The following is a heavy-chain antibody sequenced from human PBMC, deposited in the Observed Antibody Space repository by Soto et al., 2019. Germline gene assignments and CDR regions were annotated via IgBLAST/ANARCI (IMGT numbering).Heavy chain of an antibody. Sequence: EVQLVESGGGLVQPGRSLRLSCAASGFTFDDYAMHLVRQAPGKGLEWVSGISWNSGSIGYADSVKGRFTISRDNAKNSLYLQMNSLRAEDTALYYCAKDAITMVRGVIIYYGMDVWGQGTTVTVSS. CDR1: GFTFDDYA. CDR3: AKDAITMVRGVIIYYGMDV. J-gene: IGHJ6*02. D-gene: IGHD3-10*01. V-gene: IGHV3-9*01. CDR2: ISWNSGSI.